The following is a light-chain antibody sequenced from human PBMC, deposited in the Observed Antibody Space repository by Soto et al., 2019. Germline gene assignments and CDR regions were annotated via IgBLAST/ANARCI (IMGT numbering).Light chain of an antibody. CDR3: SSYAGSNNFV. V-gene: IGLV2-8*01. Sequence: QSVLTQPPSASGSPGQSVTLSCTGTSSDVGGYDYVSWYQQHPGKAPKLMIYEVTKRHSGVPDRFSGSKSGNTAYLTVSGVQAEDEADYYCSSYAGSNNFVFGTGTKLTVL. CDR1: SSDVGGYDY. J-gene: IGLJ1*01. CDR2: EVT.